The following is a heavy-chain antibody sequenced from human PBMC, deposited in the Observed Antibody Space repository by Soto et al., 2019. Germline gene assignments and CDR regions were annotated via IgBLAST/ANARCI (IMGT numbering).Heavy chain of an antibody. V-gene: IGHV3-30-3*01. D-gene: IGHD2-2*01. Sequence: PGGSLRLSCAASGFTFSSYAMHWVRQAPGKGLEWVAVISYDGSNKYYADSVKGRFTISRDNSKNTLYLQMNSLRAEDTAVYYCGSIYCSGPSCCPPLYYYYYGMDVWGQGTTVTVSS. J-gene: IGHJ6*02. CDR3: GSIYCSGPSCCPPLYYYYYGMDV. CDR1: GFTFSSYA. CDR2: ISYDGSNK.